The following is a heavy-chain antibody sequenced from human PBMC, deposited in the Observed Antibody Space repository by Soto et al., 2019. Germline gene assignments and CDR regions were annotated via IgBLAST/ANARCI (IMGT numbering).Heavy chain of an antibody. CDR1: GGSFSGYY. J-gene: IGHJ4*02. CDR3: ARARATIAAAAIFDC. Sequence: SETLSLTCAVYGGSFSGYYWTWICQPPGTGLEWIGEINHSGSTNYNPSLESRLTISVDKSKNQFSLKLTSVTAADTAVYYCARARATIAAAAIFDCWGQGTLVTVSS. D-gene: IGHD6-13*01. V-gene: IGHV4-34*01. CDR2: INHSGST.